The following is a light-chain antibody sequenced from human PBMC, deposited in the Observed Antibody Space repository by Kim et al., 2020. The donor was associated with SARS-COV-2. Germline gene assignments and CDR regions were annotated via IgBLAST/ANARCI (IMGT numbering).Light chain of an antibody. V-gene: IGLV3-9*01. CDR1: NIGSKN. CDR3: QVWDSSTAV. CDR2: SDT. J-gene: IGLJ1*01. Sequence: SVALGQTARITCGGNNIGSKNVHWYQQKSGQAPVLVIYSDTNRPSGIPERFSGSNSGNTATLTISRAQAGDEADYYCQVWDSSTAVFGTGTKVTVL.